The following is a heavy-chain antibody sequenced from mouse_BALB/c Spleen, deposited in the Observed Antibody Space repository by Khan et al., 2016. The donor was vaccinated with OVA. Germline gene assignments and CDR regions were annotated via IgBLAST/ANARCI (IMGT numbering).Heavy chain of an antibody. Sequence: VQLQQSRPELVKPGASVKISCKASGYSFTGYFMNWVMQSHGKSLEWIGRINPHIGETFYNQKFKGKATLTVDEPSSTAHMELRSLASEDSSFYYCARIYGSDFDYWGQGTTLTVSS. J-gene: IGHJ2*01. CDR1: GYSFTGYF. D-gene: IGHD1-1*01. V-gene: IGHV1-20*02. CDR2: INPHIGET. CDR3: ARIYGSDFDY.